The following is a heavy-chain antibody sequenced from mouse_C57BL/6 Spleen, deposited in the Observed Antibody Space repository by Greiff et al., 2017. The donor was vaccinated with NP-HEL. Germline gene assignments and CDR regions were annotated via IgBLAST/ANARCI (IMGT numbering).Heavy chain of an antibody. J-gene: IGHJ1*03. Sequence: QVQLQQPGAELVRPGSSVKLSCKASGYTFTSYWMHWVKQRPIQGLEWIGNIDPSDSETHYNQKFKDKATLTVDKSSGTAYMQLSSLTSEDSAVYYCARPGSSSSYWYFDVWGTGTTVTVSS. CDR1: GYTFTSYW. CDR2: IDPSDSET. V-gene: IGHV1-52*01. D-gene: IGHD1-1*01. CDR3: ARPGSSSSYWYFDV.